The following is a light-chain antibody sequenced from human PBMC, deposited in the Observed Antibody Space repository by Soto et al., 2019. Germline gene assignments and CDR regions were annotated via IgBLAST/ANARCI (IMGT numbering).Light chain of an antibody. CDR2: GNS. J-gene: IGLJ1*01. CDR1: SSNIGAGYD. V-gene: IGLV1-40*01. CDR3: QSYGSSLSDV. Sequence: QSVLTQPPSVSGAPGQRVTISCTGSSSNIGAGYDVHWYQQVPGTAPKLLIYGNSNRPSGVPDRCSGSKSGTSASLAITGLQAEDEADYYCQSYGSSLSDVFGTGTKVTVL.